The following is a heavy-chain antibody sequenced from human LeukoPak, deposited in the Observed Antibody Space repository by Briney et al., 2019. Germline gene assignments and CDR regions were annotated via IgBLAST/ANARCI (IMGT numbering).Heavy chain of an antibody. CDR1: GGSISSGGYY. D-gene: IGHD3-10*01. V-gene: IGHV4-31*03. Sequence: SQTLSLTCTVSGGSISSGGYYWSWIRQHPGKGLEWIGYIYYSGSTYYNPSLKSRVTISVDTSKNQFSLKLSSVTAADTAVYYCARVGFGEPYFDYWGQGTLVTASS. CDR2: IYYSGST. CDR3: ARVGFGEPYFDY. J-gene: IGHJ4*02.